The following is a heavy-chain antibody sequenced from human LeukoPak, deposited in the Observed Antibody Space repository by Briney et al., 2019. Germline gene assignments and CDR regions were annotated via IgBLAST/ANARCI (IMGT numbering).Heavy chain of an antibody. Sequence: ASVKVSCKASGGTFSSYAISWVRQAPGQGLEWMGGIIPIFGTANYAQKFQGRVTITTDESTSTAYMELSSLRSEDTAVYYCARGLLRYDSSGYYGLWGQGTMVTVSS. CDR3: ARGLLRYDSSGYYGL. CDR2: IIPIFGTA. CDR1: GGTFSSYA. D-gene: IGHD3-22*01. J-gene: IGHJ3*01. V-gene: IGHV1-69*05.